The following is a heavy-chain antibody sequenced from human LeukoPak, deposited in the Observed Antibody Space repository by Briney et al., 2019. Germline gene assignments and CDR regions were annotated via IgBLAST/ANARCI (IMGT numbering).Heavy chain of an antibody. J-gene: IGHJ4*02. Sequence: GGSLRLSCAASGFTFSSYGMHWVRQAPGKGLEWVAFIRYDGSNKYYAVSVKGRFTIFRDNSKNTLYLQMNSLRAEDTAVYYCAKDRSPHYWGQGTLVTVSS. CDR2: IRYDGSNK. CDR3: AKDRSPHY. V-gene: IGHV3-30*02. CDR1: GFTFSSYG.